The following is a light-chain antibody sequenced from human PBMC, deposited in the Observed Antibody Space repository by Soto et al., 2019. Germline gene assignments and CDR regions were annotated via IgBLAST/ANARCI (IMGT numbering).Light chain of an antibody. CDR1: QSVSTD. CDR3: QQYSNRWT. J-gene: IGKJ1*01. Sequence: EIVMTQSPATLSVSPGERATLSCRASQSVSTDLAWFQQKPGQAPRLLIYGASARATGIPARFSGSGSGADFTLTISSLQSEDFAVYYCQQYSNRWTFGQGTKVEFK. V-gene: IGKV3-15*01. CDR2: GAS.